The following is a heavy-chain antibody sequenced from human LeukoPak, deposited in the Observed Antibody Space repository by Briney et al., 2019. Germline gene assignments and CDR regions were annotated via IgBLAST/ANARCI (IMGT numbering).Heavy chain of an antibody. CDR2: ISDDGSKK. V-gene: IGHV3-30*03. D-gene: IGHD3-10*01. Sequence: QTGGSLRLSCAASGFTFSYYGMHWVRQAPGKGLEWVAVISDDGSKKYYADSVKGRFTISRDNSKNTLYLQMNSLRAEDAAVYYCAIGGGGSGNFYYFDYWGQGTLVTVSS. CDR1: GFTFSYYG. CDR3: AIGGGGSGNFYYFDY. J-gene: IGHJ4*02.